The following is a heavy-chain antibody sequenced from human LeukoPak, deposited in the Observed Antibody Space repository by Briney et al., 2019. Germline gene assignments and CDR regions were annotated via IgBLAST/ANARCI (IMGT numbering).Heavy chain of an antibody. J-gene: IGHJ4*02. CDR1: GFTFSNCC. D-gene: IGHD3-22*01. CDR2: ISSSSSYI. CDR3: AKDGSYYYDSSGYPPDY. Sequence: GGSLRLSCAASGFTFSNCCMNWVRQAPGRGLEWLSSISSSSSYIYYADSVKGRFTISRDNAKNSLYLQMNSLRAEYTAVYYCAKDGSYYYDSSGYPPDYWGLGTLVTVSS. V-gene: IGHV3-21*01.